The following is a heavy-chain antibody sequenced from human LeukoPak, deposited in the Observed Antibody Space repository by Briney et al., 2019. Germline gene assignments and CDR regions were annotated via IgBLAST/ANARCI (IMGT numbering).Heavy chain of an antibody. CDR1: GDSISNYY. V-gene: IGHV4-59*08. Sequence: SETLSLTCTVSGDSISNYYWSWIRQPPGKGLECIGYISPTGSTKYNPSLKSRVTISADTSKNQFSLKLSSVTAADTAVYFCARLGQPNAFDIWGQGTMVTVSS. CDR3: ARLGQPNAFDI. D-gene: IGHD3-16*01. J-gene: IGHJ3*02. CDR2: ISPTGST.